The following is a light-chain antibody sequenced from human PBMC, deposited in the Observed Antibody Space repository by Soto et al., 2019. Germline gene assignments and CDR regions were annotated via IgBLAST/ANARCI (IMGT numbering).Light chain of an antibody. Sequence: QPVLTQPPSASGTPGQRVTISGSGSRSNIGSNAVSWYQQLPGTAPKLLIYNDNQRPSGVPDRFSASKSGTSASLAISGLQSEDEADYYCAAWDDSLNARGVFGGGTKLTVL. CDR3: AAWDDSLNARGV. CDR2: NDN. CDR1: RSNIGSNA. V-gene: IGLV1-44*01. J-gene: IGLJ3*02.